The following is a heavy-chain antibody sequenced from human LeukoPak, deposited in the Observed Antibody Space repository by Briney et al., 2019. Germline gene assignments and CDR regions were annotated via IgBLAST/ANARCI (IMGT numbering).Heavy chain of an antibody. CDR1: GGSFSGYY. CDR3: ARATIFGVVINAFDI. D-gene: IGHD3-3*01. V-gene: IGHV4-34*01. Sequence: PSETLSLTCAVYGGSFSGYYWSWIRQPPGKGLEWIGEINHSGSTNYNPSLKSRVTISVDTSKNQFSLKLSSVTAADTAVYYCARATIFGVVINAFDIWGQGTMVTVSS. CDR2: INHSGST. J-gene: IGHJ3*02.